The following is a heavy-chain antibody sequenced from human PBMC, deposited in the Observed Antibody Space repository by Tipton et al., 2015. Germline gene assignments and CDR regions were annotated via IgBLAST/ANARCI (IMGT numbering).Heavy chain of an antibody. D-gene: IGHD3-16*01. CDR3: ARRGLEGGEGQISDAYDL. J-gene: IGHJ3*01. CDR1: GYTFTNFW. CDR2: TDPSDPYT. Sequence: QSGAEVKKAGESLRISCQGSGYTFTNFWITWVRQKPGKGLEWMGRTDPSDPYTNYSPSFEGHVTISADKSINTVYLQWSSLKASDTAMYYCARRGLEGGEGQISDAYDLWGQGTMVTVSS. V-gene: IGHV5-10-1*01.